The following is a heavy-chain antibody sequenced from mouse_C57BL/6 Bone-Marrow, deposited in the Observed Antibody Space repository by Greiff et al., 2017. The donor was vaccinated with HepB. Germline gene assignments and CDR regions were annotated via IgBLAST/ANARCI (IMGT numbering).Heavy chain of an antibody. Sequence: EVMLVESGEGLVKPGGSLKLSCAASGFTFSSYAMSWVRQTPEKRLEWVAYISSGGDYIYYADTVKGRFTISRDNARNTLYLQMSSLKSEDTAMYYCTRVVTTLYYYAMDYWGQGTSVTVSS. D-gene: IGHD2-5*01. J-gene: IGHJ4*01. CDR1: GFTFSSYA. CDR2: ISSGGDYI. V-gene: IGHV5-9-1*02. CDR3: TRVVTTLYYYAMDY.